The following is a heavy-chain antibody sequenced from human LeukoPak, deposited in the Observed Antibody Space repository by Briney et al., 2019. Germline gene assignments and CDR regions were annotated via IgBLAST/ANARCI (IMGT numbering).Heavy chain of an antibody. CDR1: GFTFSSYA. D-gene: IGHD3-9*01. J-gene: IGHJ3*02. Sequence: GGSLRLSCSASGFTFSSYAMHWVRQAPGQGLEYVSAISSNGGSTYYADSVKGRFTISRDNSKNTLYLQMSSLRAEDTAVYYCPREYYDILTGYSGALDIWGQGTMVTVSS. CDR2: ISSNGGST. CDR3: PREYYDILTGYSGALDI. V-gene: IGHV3-64D*06.